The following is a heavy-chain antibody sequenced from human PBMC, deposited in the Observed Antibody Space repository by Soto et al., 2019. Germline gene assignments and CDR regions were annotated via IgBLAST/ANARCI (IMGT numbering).Heavy chain of an antibody. CDR3: ASHYDMWSGYLSPVDY. CDR2: IDTSGTQI. Sequence: PGGSLRLYCAASGYTFSDYYMSWIRQAPGKGLEWISYIDTSGTQIYYADSVKGRFTITRDNAKNSQYLEMNSLRDEDTAVYYCASHYDMWSGYLSPVDYWGQGTLVTVSS. V-gene: IGHV3-11*01. CDR1: GYTFSDYY. D-gene: IGHD3-3*01. J-gene: IGHJ4*02.